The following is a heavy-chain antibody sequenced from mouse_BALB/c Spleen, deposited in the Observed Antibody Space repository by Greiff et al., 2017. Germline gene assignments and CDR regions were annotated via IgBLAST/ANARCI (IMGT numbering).Heavy chain of an antibody. J-gene: IGHJ4*01. CDR3: ARGDYAAMDY. D-gene: IGHD2-13*01. CDR2: ISDGGSYT. Sequence: EVHLVESGGGLVKPGGSLKLSCAASGFTFSDYYMYWVRQTPEKRLEWVATISDGGSYTYYPDSVKGRFTISRDNAKNNLYLQMSSLKSEDTAMYYCARGDYAAMDYWGQGTSVTVSS. V-gene: IGHV5-4*02. CDR1: GFTFSDYY.